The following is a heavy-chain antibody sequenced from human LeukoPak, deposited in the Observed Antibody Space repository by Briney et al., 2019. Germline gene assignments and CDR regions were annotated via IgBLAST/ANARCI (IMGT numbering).Heavy chain of an antibody. J-gene: IGHJ4*02. CDR3: ARYGPIVGASPLDY. CDR1: GSSISSSSYY. V-gene: IGHV4-39*01. D-gene: IGHD1-26*01. CDR2: IYYSGST. Sequence: SETLSLTCTVSGSSISSSSYYWGWIRQPPGKGLEWIGSIYYSGSTYYNPSLKSRVTISVDTSKNQFSLKLSSVTAADTAVYYCARYGPIVGASPLDYWGQGTLVTVSS.